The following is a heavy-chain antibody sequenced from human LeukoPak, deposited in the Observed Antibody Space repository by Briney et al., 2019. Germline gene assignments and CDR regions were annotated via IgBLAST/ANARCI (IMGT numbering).Heavy chain of an antibody. Sequence: SGGSLRLSCAASGFTFSSYSMNWVRRAPGKGLEWVSSISSSSSYIYYADSVKGRFTISRDNSKNTLYLQMSSLRAEDTAVYYCAKPARTDYADYWGQGTLVTVSS. CDR1: GFTFSSYS. CDR2: ISSSSSYI. V-gene: IGHV3-21*04. J-gene: IGHJ4*02. D-gene: IGHD1-14*01. CDR3: AKPARTDYADY.